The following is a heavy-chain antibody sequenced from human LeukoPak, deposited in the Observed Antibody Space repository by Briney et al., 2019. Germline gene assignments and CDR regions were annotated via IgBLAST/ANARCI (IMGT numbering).Heavy chain of an antibody. CDR2: ISDNAAGT. J-gene: IGHJ5*02. D-gene: IGHD2-2*01. Sequence: GGSLRLSCAASGFTFSNYAMSWVRQAPGKGLEWASSISDNAAGTYYADSVKGRFTISRDNSENTLYPQMGSLRADDTAVYYCARRAPSTSCFDTWGQGALVIVSS. CDR3: ARRAPSTSCFDT. CDR1: GFTFSNYA. V-gene: IGHV3-23*01.